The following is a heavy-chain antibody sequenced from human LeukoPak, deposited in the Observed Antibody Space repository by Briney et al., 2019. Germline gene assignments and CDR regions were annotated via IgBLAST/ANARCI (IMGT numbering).Heavy chain of an antibody. CDR2: INDGNGNR. CDR3: ARARYETRIWPKSRYDYYHYMDV. D-gene: IGHD3-3*01. CDR1: GYTFTSYT. Sequence: ASVKVSCKASGYTFTSYTIHWVRQAPGQRLEWMGWINDGNGNRKYSQEFQDRVTITRDTSASTAYTELSSLRSEDMAVYYCARARYETRIWPKSRYDYYHYMDVWGKGTTVTVSS. J-gene: IGHJ6*03. V-gene: IGHV1-3*03.